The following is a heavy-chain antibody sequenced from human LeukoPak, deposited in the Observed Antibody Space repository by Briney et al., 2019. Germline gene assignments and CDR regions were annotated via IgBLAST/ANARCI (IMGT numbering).Heavy chain of an antibody. CDR3: AKDPNPLYDFWTGYK. CDR1: EYTFTSYD. Sequence: ASVKVSCKASEYTFTSYDINWVRQVTGQGLEWMGWMNPNSGNTGYAQSFKGRVTMTRNTSISTAYMELSSLRAEDTAVYYCAKDPNPLYDFWTGYKWGQGTLVTVSS. CDR2: MNPNSGNT. D-gene: IGHD3-3*01. V-gene: IGHV1-8*01. J-gene: IGHJ4*02.